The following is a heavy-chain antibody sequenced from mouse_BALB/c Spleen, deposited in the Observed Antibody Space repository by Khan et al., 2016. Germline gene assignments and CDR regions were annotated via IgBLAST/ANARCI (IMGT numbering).Heavy chain of an antibody. CDR3: ARAWYSMDY. J-gene: IGHJ4*01. CDR2: ILPGSGKS. CDR1: GYTFSNYW. V-gene: IGHV1-9*01. Sequence: QVQLKQSGAELMKPGASVKISCKSTGYTFSNYWIEWVKQRPGHGLEWIGDILPGSGKSNYNENLKGKATFTADTSSNTAYMQLSSLTSEDSAVSYCARAWYSMDYWGQGTSVTVSS.